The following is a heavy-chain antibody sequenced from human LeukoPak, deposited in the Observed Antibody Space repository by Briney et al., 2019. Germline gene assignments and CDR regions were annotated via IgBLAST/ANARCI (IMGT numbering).Heavy chain of an antibody. CDR3: ARGGGYSSGWYYQSNWFDP. CDR1: GYSISTGYY. D-gene: IGHD6-19*01. Sequence: PSETLSLTCTVSGYSISTGYYWDWIRQPPGKGLEWIGTFYHGGSTNYNPSLKSRVTISVDTSKNQFSLKLSSVTAADTAVYYCARGGGYSSGWYYQSNWFDPWGQGTLVTVSS. CDR2: FYHGGST. J-gene: IGHJ5*02. V-gene: IGHV4-38-2*02.